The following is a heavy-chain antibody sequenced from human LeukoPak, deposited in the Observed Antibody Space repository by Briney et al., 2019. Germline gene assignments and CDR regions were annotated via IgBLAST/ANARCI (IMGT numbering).Heavy chain of an antibody. V-gene: IGHV4-4*02. CDR2: IYHSGST. CDR3: ASQYSSGTYYFDY. J-gene: IGHJ4*02. D-gene: IGHD6-19*01. CDR1: GGSISSSNW. Sequence: SETLSLTCAVSGGSISSSNWWSWVRQPPGKGLEWIGEIYHSGSTNYNPSLKSRVTISADKSKNQFSLKLSSVTAADTAVYYCASQYSSGTYYFDYWGQGTLVTVSS.